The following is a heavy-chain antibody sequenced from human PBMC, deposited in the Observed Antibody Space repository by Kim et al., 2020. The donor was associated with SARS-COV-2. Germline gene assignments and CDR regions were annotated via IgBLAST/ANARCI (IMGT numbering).Heavy chain of an antibody. D-gene: IGHD5-18*01. V-gene: IGHV4-34*01. CDR3: ASFSRGGYSYGYPRHDY. J-gene: IGHJ4*02. Sequence: LKARVTISVDTSKNQFSLKLSSVTAADTAVYYCASFSRGGYSYGYPRHDYWGQGTLVTVSS.